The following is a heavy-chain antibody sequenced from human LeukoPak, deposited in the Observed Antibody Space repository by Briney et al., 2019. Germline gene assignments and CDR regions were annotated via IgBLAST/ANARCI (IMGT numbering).Heavy chain of an antibody. CDR3: ARAVDTAMGFYYYYYMDV. Sequence: GASVKVSCKASGYTFTSCGISWVRHAPGQGLEWMGWISAYNGSTNYAQKLQGRVTMPTDTSTSTAYMELRSLRPDDTAVYYCARAVDTAMGFYYYYYMDVWGKGTTVSVSS. CDR2: ISAYNGST. D-gene: IGHD5-18*01. V-gene: IGHV1-18*01. CDR1: GYTFTSCG. J-gene: IGHJ6*03.